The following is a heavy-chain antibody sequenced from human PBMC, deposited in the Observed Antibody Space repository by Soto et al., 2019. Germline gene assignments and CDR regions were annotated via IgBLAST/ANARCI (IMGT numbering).Heavy chain of an antibody. CDR2: IIPIFGTA. CDR3: ARGRVVVLAATRAYYGMDV. V-gene: IGHV1-69*01. CDR1: GGTFSSYA. Sequence: QVQLVQSGAEVKKPGSSVKVSCTASGGTFSSYAISWVRQAPGQGLEWMGGIIPIFGTANYAQKFQGRVTITADESTSEAYMELSSLRSEDTAVYYCARGRVVVLAATRAYYGMDVWGQGTTVTVSS. D-gene: IGHD2-15*01. J-gene: IGHJ6*02.